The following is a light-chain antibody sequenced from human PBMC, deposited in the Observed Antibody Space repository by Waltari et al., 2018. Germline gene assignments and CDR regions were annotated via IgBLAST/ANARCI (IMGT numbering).Light chain of an antibody. V-gene: IGKV3-15*01. CDR2: VAS. Sequence: EIVITQSQATLSVSPFERATLSCMASHSVSSHLALYQQNPGQTPRLLILVASTRATGIPARFSGSGSGTEFTLTISSLQSEDFAVYYCQQYNDWPLTFGGGTKVEIK. CDR3: QQYNDWPLT. J-gene: IGKJ4*01. CDR1: HSVSSH.